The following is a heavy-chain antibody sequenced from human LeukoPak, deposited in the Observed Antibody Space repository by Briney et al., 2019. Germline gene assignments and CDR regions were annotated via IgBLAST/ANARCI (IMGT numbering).Heavy chain of an antibody. V-gene: IGHV3-30*02. CDR3: AKDHSIHSGSY. CDR2: IRYDGSNK. J-gene: IGHJ4*02. Sequence: GGSLRLSCAASGFTVSSYGMQWVRQAPGKGLEWVAFIRYDGSNKKYADSVKGRFTISRDNSKNTLYLQMNNMRTEDTAVYYCAKDHSIHSGSYWGQGTLVTVSS. CDR1: GFTVSSYG. D-gene: IGHD1-26*01.